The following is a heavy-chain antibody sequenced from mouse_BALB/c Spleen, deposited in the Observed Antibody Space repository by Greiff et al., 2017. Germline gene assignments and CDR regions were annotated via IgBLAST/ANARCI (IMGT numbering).Heavy chain of an antibody. Sequence: VQLKESGPGLVKPSQSLSLTCTVTGYSITSDYAWNWIRQFPGNKLEWMGYISYSGSTSYNPSLKSRISITRDTSKNQFFLQLNSVTTEDTATYYCARRYYDYDGWFAYWGQGTLVTVSA. CDR2: ISYSGST. J-gene: IGHJ3*01. V-gene: IGHV3-2*02. CDR1: GYSITSDYA. D-gene: IGHD2-4*01. CDR3: ARRYYDYDGWFAY.